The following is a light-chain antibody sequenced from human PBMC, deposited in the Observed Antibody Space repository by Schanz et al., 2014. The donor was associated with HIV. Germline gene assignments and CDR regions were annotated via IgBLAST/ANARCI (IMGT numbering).Light chain of an antibody. CDR3: SSYAATSNVL. Sequence: QSALTQPASVSGSPGQSVTISCTGTSSDVGGYNYVSWYQQHPGKAPKLMIYEVSKRPSGVPDRFSGSKSDNTASLTVSGLQADDEADYYCSSYAATSNVLFGGGTKLTVL. V-gene: IGLV2-8*01. J-gene: IGLJ3*02. CDR2: EVS. CDR1: SSDVGGYNY.